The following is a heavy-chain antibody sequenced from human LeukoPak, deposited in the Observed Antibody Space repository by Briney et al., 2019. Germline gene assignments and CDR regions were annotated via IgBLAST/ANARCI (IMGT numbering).Heavy chain of an antibody. D-gene: IGHD4-17*01. V-gene: IGHV3-23*01. CDR3: AKEIRPNDC. CDR2: ISIGGDTT. J-gene: IGHJ4*02. CDR1: GFTFSSHG. Sequence: PGGSLRLSCAASGFTFSSHGMCWVRQALGRGLEWVSSISIGGDTTYSDSVKGRFTISRDNSKNALYLQLDSLRAEDTAIYYWAKEIRPNDCWGQGTLNTVSS.